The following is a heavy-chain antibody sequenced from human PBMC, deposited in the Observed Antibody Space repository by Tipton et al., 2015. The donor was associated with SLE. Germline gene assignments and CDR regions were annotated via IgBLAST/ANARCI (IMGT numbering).Heavy chain of an antibody. V-gene: IGHV3-30*02. Sequence: SLRLSCAASGFTFSSYGMHWVRQAPGKGLEWVAFIRYDGSNKYYADSVKGRFTISRDNSKNTLYLQMNSLRADDTAVYYCAKASLGSCSGVRCYFFDYWGQGTLVTVSS. J-gene: IGHJ4*02. CDR1: GFTFSSYG. CDR3: AKASLGSCSGVRCYFFDY. D-gene: IGHD2-15*01. CDR2: IRYDGSNK.